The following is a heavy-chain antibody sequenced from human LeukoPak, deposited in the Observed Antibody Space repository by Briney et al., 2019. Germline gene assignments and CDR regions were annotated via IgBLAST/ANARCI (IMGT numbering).Heavy chain of an antibody. CDR1: GFTVSSNY. Sequence: AGSLSLSCAASGFTVSSNYMSWVRQAPGKGLEWVSVIYSGGSTHYTDSVRGRFTISRDNSKNTLYLQMNSLRVDDTAMYYCAREITMVRGVPMYYFDYWGQGTLVTVSS. CDR2: IYSGGST. CDR3: AREITMVRGVPMYYFDY. J-gene: IGHJ4*02. D-gene: IGHD3-10*01. V-gene: IGHV3-66*02.